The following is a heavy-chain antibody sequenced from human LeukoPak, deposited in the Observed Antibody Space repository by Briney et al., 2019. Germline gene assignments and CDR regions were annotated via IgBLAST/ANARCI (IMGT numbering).Heavy chain of an antibody. CDR2: IWYDGSNK. CDR3: AKDLVLGYYYDSSGYYTPESTFDY. Sequence: PGGSLRLSCAASGFTFSSYGMHWVRQAPGKGLEWVAVIWYDGSNKYYADSVKGRFTISRDNSKNTLYPQMNSLRAEDTAVYYCAKDLVLGYYYDSSGYYTPESTFDYWGQGTLVTVSS. V-gene: IGHV3-33*06. CDR1: GFTFSSYG. J-gene: IGHJ4*02. D-gene: IGHD3-22*01.